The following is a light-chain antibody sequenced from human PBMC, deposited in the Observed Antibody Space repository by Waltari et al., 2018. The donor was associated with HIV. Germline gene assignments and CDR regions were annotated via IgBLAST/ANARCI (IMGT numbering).Light chain of an antibody. CDR1: SSNIGAGYD. V-gene: IGLV1-40*01. J-gene: IGLJ1*01. CDR2: GHS. Sequence: QSVLTQPPSVSGAPGQRVTISCTGSSSNIGAGYDVHWYQQLPGTAPKLLIYGHSNRPSGVPDRFSGSKSGTSASLAITGLEAEDEADYYCQSYDSSLSGSRVFGTGTKVTVL. CDR3: QSYDSSLSGSRV.